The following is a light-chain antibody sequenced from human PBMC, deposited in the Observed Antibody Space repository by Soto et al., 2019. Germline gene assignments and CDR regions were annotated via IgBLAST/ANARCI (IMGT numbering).Light chain of an antibody. CDR3: HQYYSYSWT. Sequence: DIPMTQSPSTLSASVGDRVTITCRASQSISNWLAWYQQKPGKAPKLLIYKASSLESGVPSRFSGSGSGTEFTLTISSLQPDDFATYYCHQYYSYSWTFGQGTKVEIK. CDR2: KAS. CDR1: QSISNW. J-gene: IGKJ1*01. V-gene: IGKV1-5*03.